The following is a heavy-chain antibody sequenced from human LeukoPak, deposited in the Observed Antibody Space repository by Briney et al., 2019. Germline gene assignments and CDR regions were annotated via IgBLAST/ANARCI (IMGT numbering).Heavy chain of an antibody. D-gene: IGHD2-15*01. CDR3: ARQEYCSGGSCYTWFDP. J-gene: IGHJ5*02. CDR1: GYSFTSYW. Sequence: GESLKISCQGSGYSFTSYWISWVRQMPGKGLEWMGRIDPSDSYTNYSPSFQGHVTISADKSISTAYLQWSSLKASDTAMYYCARQEYCSGGSCYTWFDPWGQGTLVTVSS. V-gene: IGHV5-10-1*01. CDR2: IDPSDSYT.